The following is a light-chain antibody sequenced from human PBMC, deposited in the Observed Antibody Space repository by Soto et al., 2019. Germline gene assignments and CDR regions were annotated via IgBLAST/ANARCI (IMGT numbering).Light chain of an antibody. CDR2: GAS. CDR1: QSVSSSY. Sequence: SVLTQSPGTLSLSPGERDTLSCRASQSVSSSYLAWYQQKPGQPPRLLIYGASSRATGIPDRFSGSGSGTDFTLTISRLEPEDFAVYYCQQYGSSPFTFGPGTDVDIK. V-gene: IGKV3-20*01. CDR3: QQYGSSPFT. J-gene: IGKJ3*01.